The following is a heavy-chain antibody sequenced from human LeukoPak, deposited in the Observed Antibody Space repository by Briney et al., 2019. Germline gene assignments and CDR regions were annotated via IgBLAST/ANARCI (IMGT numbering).Heavy chain of an antibody. Sequence: QSGGSLRLSCAASGFTFDVYAMHWVRQAPGKGLEWVSFISGDGCSTYYADSVKRRFTISRDNSKNSLYLQMNSLRTEETAFYYCAKSEVQAATTNYYFYYGMDVWGQGTTVTVSS. CDR2: ISGDGCST. J-gene: IGHJ6*02. V-gene: IGHV3-43*02. CDR1: GFTFDVYA. D-gene: IGHD2-2*01. CDR3: AKSEVQAATTNYYFYYGMDV.